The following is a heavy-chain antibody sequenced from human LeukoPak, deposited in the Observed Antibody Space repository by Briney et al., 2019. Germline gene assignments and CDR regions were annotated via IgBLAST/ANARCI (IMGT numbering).Heavy chain of an antibody. V-gene: IGHV4-38-2*01. J-gene: IGHJ2*01. Sequence: PSETLSLTCAVSGCSISSDYYWGCIRQPPGKGLEWIGSIYHTGNTYYRPSLKSRITMSVDTSKNQFSLKLRSVTAADTAVYYCARVDYSDSSTYPGNWYFDLWGRGTLVTVSS. CDR3: ARVDYSDSSTYPGNWYFDL. CDR1: GCSISSDYY. D-gene: IGHD3-22*01. CDR2: IYHTGNT.